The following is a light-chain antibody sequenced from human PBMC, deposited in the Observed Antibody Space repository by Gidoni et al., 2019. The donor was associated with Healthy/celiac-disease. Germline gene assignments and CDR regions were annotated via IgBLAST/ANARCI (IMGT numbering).Light chain of an antibody. Sequence: QSALTQPRSVYGSPGKPVTISCTGTSSDVGGYNYVSWYQQHPGKAPKLMIYDVSKRPSGVPDRFSGSKSGNTASLTISGLQAEDEADYYCCSYAGSFDVVFGGGTKLTVL. J-gene: IGLJ2*01. CDR1: SSDVGGYNY. V-gene: IGLV2-11*01. CDR2: DVS. CDR3: CSYAGSFDVV.